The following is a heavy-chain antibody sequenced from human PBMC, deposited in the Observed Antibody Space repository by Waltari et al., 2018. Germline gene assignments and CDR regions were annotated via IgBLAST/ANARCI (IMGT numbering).Heavy chain of an antibody. V-gene: IGHV3-23*01. D-gene: IGHD1-20*01. J-gene: IGHJ4*02. Sequence: EVQLLESGGDLVRPGGSLRLPCAVSGTSFSNSAINWVRLAPGTGLGWVSGISVSDATYYADSVKGRFTISRDTSKNTVFLQMNGLRAEDTAVYYCATPFYNWDDPLHSWGQGTLVTVSS. CDR1: GTSFSNSA. CDR2: ISVSDAT. CDR3: ATPFYNWDDPLHS.